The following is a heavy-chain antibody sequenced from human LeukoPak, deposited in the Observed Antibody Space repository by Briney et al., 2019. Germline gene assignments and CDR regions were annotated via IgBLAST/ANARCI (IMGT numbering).Heavy chain of an antibody. CDR3: TKDYCGKFCSAV. V-gene: IGHV3-23*01. J-gene: IGHJ6*02. CDR2: ITKSGDST. Sequence: GGSPRLSCAASGFTFSAFGMNWVRQAPGKGLEWVSTITKSGDSTYYVDSVKGRFTISRDNPKNTLYLQMNSLRAEDTAKYYCTKDYCGKFCSAVWGQGTTVTVSS. CDR1: GFTFSAFG. D-gene: IGHD3-9*01.